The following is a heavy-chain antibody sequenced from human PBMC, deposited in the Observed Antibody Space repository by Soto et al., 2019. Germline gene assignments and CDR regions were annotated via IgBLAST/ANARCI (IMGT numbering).Heavy chain of an antibody. Sequence: PGGSLRLSCAASGFTFSSYAMHWVRQAPGKGLEWVAVISYDGSNKYYADSVKGRFTISRDNSKNTLYLQMNSLRAEDTAVYYCARELVLVPAAMGPWGQGTLVTVSS. CDR3: ARELVLVPAAMGP. D-gene: IGHD2-2*01. J-gene: IGHJ5*02. CDR2: ISYDGSNK. V-gene: IGHV3-30-3*01. CDR1: GFTFSSYA.